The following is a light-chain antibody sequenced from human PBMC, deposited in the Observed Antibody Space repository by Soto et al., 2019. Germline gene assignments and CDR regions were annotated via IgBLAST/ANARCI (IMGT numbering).Light chain of an antibody. J-gene: IGKJ1*01. Sequence: EIVLTQSPGTLSLSPGERATLSCRASQSVSSSYLAWYQQKPGQAPRLLIYGASSRATGIPDRFSGSGSGTDFTLTISRLEPEDFAVYYCQQYGRSPRTFGQGNKFEI. CDR1: QSVSSSY. V-gene: IGKV3-20*01. CDR2: GAS. CDR3: QQYGRSPRT.